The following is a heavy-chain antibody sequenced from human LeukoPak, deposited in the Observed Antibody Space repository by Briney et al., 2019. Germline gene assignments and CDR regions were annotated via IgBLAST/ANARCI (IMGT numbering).Heavy chain of an antibody. CDR3: AREGVTTGSFDI. CDR2: ISSSGSYI. V-gene: IGHV3-21*01. Sequence: GGSLRLSCAASGFTFSSYSMNWVRQAPGKGLEWVSSISSSGSYIYYADSVKGRFTISRDNAKNSLYLQMNSLRAEDTAVYYCAREGVTTGSFDIWGQGTMVTVSS. J-gene: IGHJ3*02. D-gene: IGHD4-11*01. CDR1: GFTFSSYS.